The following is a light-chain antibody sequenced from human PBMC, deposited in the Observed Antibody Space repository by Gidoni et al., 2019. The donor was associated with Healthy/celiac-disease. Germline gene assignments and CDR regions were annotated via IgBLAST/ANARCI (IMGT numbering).Light chain of an antibody. J-gene: IGLJ2*01. CDR3: CSYAGSSTFVV. CDR2: EGS. Sequence: QSALTQPASVSGSPGQSITISCTGTSSDVGSYNLVPWYQQHPGKAPKLMIYEGSKRPSGVSHRFSGSKSGNTASLTISGLQAEDEADYYCCSYAGSSTFVVFGGGTKLTVL. CDR1: SSDVGSYNL. V-gene: IGLV2-23*03.